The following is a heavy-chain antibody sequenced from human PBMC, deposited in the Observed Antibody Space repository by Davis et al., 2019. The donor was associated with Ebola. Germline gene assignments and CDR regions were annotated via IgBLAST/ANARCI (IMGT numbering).Heavy chain of an antibody. CDR2: INPHNGNT. V-gene: IGHV1-18*01. CDR3: ARAQFPTTSDH. Sequence: ASVKVSCKASGYTFNLYGITWVRQAPGQGLEWMGWINPHNGNTNYAQNVQGRVTMTTDTSTSTAYMEVGSLRSDDTAVYYCARAQFPTTSDHWGQGTLVTVSS. J-gene: IGHJ4*02. CDR1: GYTFNLYG. D-gene: IGHD1-1*01.